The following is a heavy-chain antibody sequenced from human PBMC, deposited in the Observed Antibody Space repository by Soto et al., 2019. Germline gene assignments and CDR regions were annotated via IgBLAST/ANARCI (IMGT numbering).Heavy chain of an antibody. J-gene: IGHJ6*03. CDR1: GFTFDDYA. CDR3: ARDSRFLEWLLSNYYYYYCYMDV. CDR2: ISWNSGSV. Sequence: PGGSLRLSCAASGFTFDDYAMHWVRQAPGKGLEWVSGISWNSGSVGYADSVKGRFTISRDNAKNSLYLQMNSLRAEDTAVYYCARDSRFLEWLLSNYYYYYCYMDVWGKGTTVTVSS. D-gene: IGHD3-3*01. V-gene: IGHV3-9*01.